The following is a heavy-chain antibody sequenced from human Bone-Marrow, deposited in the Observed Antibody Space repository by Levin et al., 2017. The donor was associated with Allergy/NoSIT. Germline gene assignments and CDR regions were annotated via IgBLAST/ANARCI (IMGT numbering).Heavy chain of an antibody. Sequence: SETLSLTCTVSGGSISTGVYFWTWIRQTPGKGLEWIGHIFDSGSTFYNPSLKSRVTISINTSKNHFPLTARSVTAADTAVYFCTRETPVDTISGLYQWLDPWGQGTLVTVSS. CDR1: GGSISTGVYF. J-gene: IGHJ5*02. D-gene: IGHD5-18*01. CDR3: TRETPVDTISGLYQWLDP. V-gene: IGHV4-30-4*01. CDR2: IFDSGST.